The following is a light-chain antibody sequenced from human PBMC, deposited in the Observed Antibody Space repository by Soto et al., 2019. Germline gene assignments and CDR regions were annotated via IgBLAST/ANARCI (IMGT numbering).Light chain of an antibody. CDR1: QSISSW. Sequence: DIQMTQSPSTLSASVGDRVTITCRASQSISSWLAWYQQKPGKAPKLLIYKSSSLESGVPSRFSGSGSGTEFTLTINSLQPDDFATYYCQQYDNLWTFGQGTKVEIK. V-gene: IGKV1-5*03. CDR2: KSS. CDR3: QQYDNLWT. J-gene: IGKJ1*01.